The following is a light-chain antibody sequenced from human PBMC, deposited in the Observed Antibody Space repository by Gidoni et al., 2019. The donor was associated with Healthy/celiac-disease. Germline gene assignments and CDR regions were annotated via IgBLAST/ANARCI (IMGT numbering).Light chain of an antibody. V-gene: IGKV3-20*01. CDR2: GAS. J-gene: IGKJ4*01. CDR1: QSVSSSY. Sequence: EIVLTQSPGTLSLSAGERATLSCRASQSVSSSYLAWYQQKPTQAPRLLIYGASSRATGIPDRFSGSGSGTDFTLTISRLEPEDFAVYYCQPYGSSPPLTFGGGTKVEIK. CDR3: QPYGSSPPLT.